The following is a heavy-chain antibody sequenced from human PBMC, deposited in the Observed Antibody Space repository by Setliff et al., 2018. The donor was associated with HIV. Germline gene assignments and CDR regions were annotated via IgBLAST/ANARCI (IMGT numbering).Heavy chain of an antibody. CDR1: GGSISSNSYY. D-gene: IGHD6-13*01. CDR3: ARRGIAAAGSDS. CDR2: IYYSGST. V-gene: IGHV4-39*01. Sequence: PSETLSLTCTVSGGSISSNSYYWGWFRQPPGKGLEWIGSIYYSGSTYYTPSLKSRVTISADTSQNQFSLKLNSVTAADTAVYYCARRGIAAAGSDSWGQGTLVTVSS. J-gene: IGHJ4*02.